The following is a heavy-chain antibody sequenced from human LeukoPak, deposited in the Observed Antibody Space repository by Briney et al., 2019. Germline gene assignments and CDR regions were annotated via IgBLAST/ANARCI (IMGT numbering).Heavy chain of an antibody. V-gene: IGHV3-23*01. CDR1: GFAFGSYA. CDR2: IFGSGGSA. D-gene: IGHD2-15*01. Sequence: GGSLRLSCSASGFAFGSYAMYWVRQAPGKGLEGVSGIFGSGGSAHYAASVKGRFAISRDNYKNTVYLEMNSLGVEDTAVYYCAKTTVGYSSGRFPGWPADYWGQGTLVTVSS. CDR3: AKTTVGYSSGRFPGWPADY. J-gene: IGHJ4*02.